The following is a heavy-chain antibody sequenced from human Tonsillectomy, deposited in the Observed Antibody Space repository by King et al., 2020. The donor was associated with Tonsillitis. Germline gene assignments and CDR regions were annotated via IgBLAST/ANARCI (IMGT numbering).Heavy chain of an antibody. Sequence: VQLVQSGAEVKKPGASVKVSCKVSGYTLTELSMHWVRQAPGKGLEWMGGFDPEDGETIYAQKFQGRVTMTEDTSTDTAYMELSSLRSEDTAVYYCATDWRFLEWSQPGGSWFDPWGQGTLVTVSS. CDR1: GYTLTELS. D-gene: IGHD3-3*01. CDR2: FDPEDGET. V-gene: IGHV1-24*01. CDR3: ATDWRFLEWSQPGGSWFDP. J-gene: IGHJ5*02.